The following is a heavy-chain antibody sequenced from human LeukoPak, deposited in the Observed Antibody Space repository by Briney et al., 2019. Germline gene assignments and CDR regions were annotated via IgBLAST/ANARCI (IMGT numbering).Heavy chain of an antibody. CDR3: ARLQLELNWFDP. CDR2: ISAYNGNT. D-gene: IGHD1-1*01. Sequence: ASVKVSCEASGYTFTSYGISWVRQAPGQGLEWMGWISAYNGNTNYAQKLQGRVTMTTDTSTSTAYMELRSLRSDDTAVYYCARLQLELNWFDPWGQGTLVTVSS. J-gene: IGHJ5*02. CDR1: GYTFTSYG. V-gene: IGHV1-18*01.